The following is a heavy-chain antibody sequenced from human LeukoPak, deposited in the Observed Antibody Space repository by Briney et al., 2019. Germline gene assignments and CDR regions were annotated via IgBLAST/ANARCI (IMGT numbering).Heavy chain of an antibody. V-gene: IGHV4-34*01. J-gene: IGHJ4*02. D-gene: IGHD6-19*01. CDR2: INHSGST. CDR1: GGSFSGCY. CDR3: ARGKGGAVAYDY. Sequence: SETLSLTCAVYGGSFSGCYWSWIRQPPGKGLEWIGEINHSGSTNYNPSLKSRVTVSVDTSKNQLSLKLSSVTAADTAVYYCARGKGGAVAYDYWGQGTLVTVSS.